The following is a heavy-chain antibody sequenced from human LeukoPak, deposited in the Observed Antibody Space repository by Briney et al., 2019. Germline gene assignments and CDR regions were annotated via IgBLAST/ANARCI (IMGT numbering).Heavy chain of an antibody. D-gene: IGHD5-18*01. CDR1: GFTFSSYV. CDR3: ARDTAMVFDY. J-gene: IGHJ4*02. Sequence: GGSLRLSCAASGFTFSSYVMHWVRQAPGKGLEWVAVISYDGSNKYYADSVKGRFTISRDNSKNTLYLQMNSLRLEDTAVYYCARDTAMVFDYWGQGTLATVSS. CDR2: ISYDGSNK. V-gene: IGHV3-30*04.